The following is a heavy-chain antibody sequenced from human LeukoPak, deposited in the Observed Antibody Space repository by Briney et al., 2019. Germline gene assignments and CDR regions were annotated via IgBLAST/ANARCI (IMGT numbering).Heavy chain of an antibody. CDR1: GGSISSGTYY. CDR3: ARVFLERRWFDY. J-gene: IGHJ4*02. V-gene: IGHV4-61*02. D-gene: IGHD1-1*01. CDR2: IHTSGST. Sequence: PSQTLSLTCTVSGGSISSGTYYWNWIRQPAGKGLEWIGRIHTSGSTNYNPSLKSRVTISVDTSKNQFSLKLSSVTAADTAVYYCARVFLERRWFDYWGQGTLVTVSS.